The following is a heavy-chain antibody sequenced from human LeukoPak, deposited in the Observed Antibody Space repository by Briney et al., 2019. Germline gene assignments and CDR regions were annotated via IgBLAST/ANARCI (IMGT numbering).Heavy chain of an antibody. CDR2: MNPNRGNT. CDR1: GYTFTSYV. V-gene: IGHV1-8*03. CDR3: ARHSSRESFYDFDS. Sequence: ASVKVSCKASGYTFTSYVINWVRQATGQGLEWMGWMNPNRGNTGYAQKFQGSVTITRNTSISTAYMELSSLRSEDTAVYYCARHSSRESFYDFDSWGQGALIIVSS. J-gene: IGHJ4*02. D-gene: IGHD3-16*01.